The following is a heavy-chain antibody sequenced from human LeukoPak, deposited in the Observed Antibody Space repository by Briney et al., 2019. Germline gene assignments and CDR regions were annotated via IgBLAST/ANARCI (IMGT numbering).Heavy chain of an antibody. CDR2: IYSSGNT. V-gene: IGHV4-4*07. CDR3: ARNSGDF. CDR1: GGSISDFY. Sequence: LETLSLTCSVSGGSISDFYWSWIRQPAGKGLEWIGRIYSSGNTNYNPSLKSRVTMSLDASKNQFSLKLSSVTAADTAVYYCARNSGDFWGQGTLVTVSS. J-gene: IGHJ4*02. D-gene: IGHD4-23*01.